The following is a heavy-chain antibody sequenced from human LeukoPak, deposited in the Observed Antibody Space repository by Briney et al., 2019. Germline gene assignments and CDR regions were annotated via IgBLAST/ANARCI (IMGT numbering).Heavy chain of an antibody. CDR3: AREAAAGHDMDV. D-gene: IGHD6-13*01. V-gene: IGHV3-21*01. Sequence: GGSLRLSCAASGFTFSSYSMNWVRQAPAKGLEWVSSISSSSSYIYYADSVNGRFTISRDNAKNSLYLQMNSLRAEDTAVYYCAREAAAGHDMDVWGKGTTVTVSS. CDR1: GFTFSSYS. CDR2: ISSSSSYI. J-gene: IGHJ6*03.